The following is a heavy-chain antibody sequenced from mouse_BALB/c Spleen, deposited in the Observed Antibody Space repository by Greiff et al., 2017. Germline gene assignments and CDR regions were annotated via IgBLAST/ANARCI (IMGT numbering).Heavy chain of an antibody. J-gene: IGHJ4*01. D-gene: IGHD2-1*01. CDR2: ISDGGSYT. CDR1: GFTFSDYY. V-gene: IGHV5-4*02. Sequence: EVMLVESGGGLVKPGGSLKLSCAASGFTFSDYYMYWVRQTPEKRLEWVATISDGGSYTYYPDSVKGRFTISRDNAKNNLYLQMSSLKSEDTAMYYCARDINGNYDAMDYWGQGTSVTVSS. CDR3: ARDINGNYDAMDY.